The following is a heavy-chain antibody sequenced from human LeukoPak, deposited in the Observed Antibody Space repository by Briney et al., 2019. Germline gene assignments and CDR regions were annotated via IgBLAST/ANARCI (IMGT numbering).Heavy chain of an antibody. CDR1: GGSISSYY. CDR3: ARASIPGYSSGWYAP. J-gene: IGHJ5*02. CDR2: IYYSGST. V-gene: IGHV4-59*08. Sequence: PSETLSLTCTVSGGSISSYYWSWIRQPPGKGLEWIGYIYYSGSTNYNPSLKSRVTISVDTSKNQFSLKLSSVTAADTAVYYCARASIPGYSSGWYAPWGQGTLVTVSS. D-gene: IGHD6-19*01.